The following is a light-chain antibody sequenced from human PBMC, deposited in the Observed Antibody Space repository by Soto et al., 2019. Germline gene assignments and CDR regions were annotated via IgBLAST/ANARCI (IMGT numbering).Light chain of an antibody. Sequence: DIQLTQSPSSLSASVGDRVTITCRASQSIGTHLNWYQQKPGKAPQLLIHTTSTLQGGVPLRFSGSGSGTDFTLTISSLQPEDFATYYCQQSYNTPPVTFGQGTRLEI. CDR2: TTS. V-gene: IGKV1-39*01. J-gene: IGKJ5*01. CDR1: QSIGTH. CDR3: QQSYNTPPVT.